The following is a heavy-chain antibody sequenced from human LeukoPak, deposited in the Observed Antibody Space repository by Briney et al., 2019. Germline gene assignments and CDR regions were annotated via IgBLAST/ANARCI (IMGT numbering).Heavy chain of an antibody. J-gene: IGHJ4*02. CDR2: IIPIFGTA. V-gene: IGHV1-69*05. CDR1: GGTFSSYA. CDR3: ARDRGGYGSSLHL. Sequence: GASVEVSCKASGGTFSSYAISWVRQAPGQGLEWMGGIIPIFGTANYAQKFQGRVTITTDESTSTAYMELSSLRSEDTAVYYCARDRGGYGSSLHLWGQGTLVTVSS. D-gene: IGHD6-6*01.